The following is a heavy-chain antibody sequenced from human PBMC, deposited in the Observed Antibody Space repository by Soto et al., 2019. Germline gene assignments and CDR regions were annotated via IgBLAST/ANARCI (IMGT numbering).Heavy chain of an antibody. J-gene: IGHJ4*02. CDR2: IRGDGGQT. D-gene: IGHD3-9*01. CDR3: ARDVGLDSDDFFAY. CDR1: GFTFTSYG. V-gene: IGHV3-23*01. Sequence: GGSLRLSCTASGFTFTSYGMGWVRQAPGKGLQWVSTIRGDGGQTHYTDSVKGRFSISRDNSENTVYLQMDSLRAEDTAMYFCARDVGLDSDDFFAYWGQGTQVTVSS.